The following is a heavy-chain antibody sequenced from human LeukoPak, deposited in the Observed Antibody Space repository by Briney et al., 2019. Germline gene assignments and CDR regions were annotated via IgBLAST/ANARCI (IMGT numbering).Heavy chain of an antibody. Sequence: PSETLPLTCTVSGYSISSGYYWSWIRQPAGKGLEWIGRIYTSGSTNYNPSLKSRVTMSVDTSKNQFSLKLSSVTAADTAVYYCAREGYSSSWPFDYWGQGTLVTVSS. CDR3: AREGYSSSWPFDY. V-gene: IGHV4-4*07. CDR2: IYTSGST. D-gene: IGHD6-13*01. J-gene: IGHJ4*02. CDR1: GYSISSGYY.